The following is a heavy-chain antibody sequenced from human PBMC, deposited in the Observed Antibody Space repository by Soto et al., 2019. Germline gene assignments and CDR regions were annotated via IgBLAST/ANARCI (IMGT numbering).Heavy chain of an antibody. CDR2: IIPIFGTA. CDR1: GGTFSSYA. J-gene: IGHJ4*02. CDR3: ARDQRVRDGYLGYYFDY. V-gene: IGHV1-69*13. D-gene: IGHD5-12*01. Sequence: ASVKVSCKASGGTFSSYAISWVRQAPGQGLEWMGGIIPIFGTANYAQKFQGRVTITADESTSTAYMELSSLRSEDTAVYYCARDQRVRDGYLGYYFDYWGQGTLVTVSS.